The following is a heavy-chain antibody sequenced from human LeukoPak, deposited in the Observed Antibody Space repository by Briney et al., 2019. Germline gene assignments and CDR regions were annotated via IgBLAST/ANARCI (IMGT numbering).Heavy chain of an antibody. D-gene: IGHD5-18*01. V-gene: IGHV1-69*13. Sequence: SVKVSCKASGGTFSTYAISWVRQAPGQGLEWMGGIIPIFGTANYAQKFQGRVTITADESTSTAYMELSSLRSEDTAVYYCASKRGYSYGFDYWGQGTLVTVPS. CDR1: GGTFSTYA. CDR2: IIPIFGTA. CDR3: ASKRGYSYGFDY. J-gene: IGHJ4*02.